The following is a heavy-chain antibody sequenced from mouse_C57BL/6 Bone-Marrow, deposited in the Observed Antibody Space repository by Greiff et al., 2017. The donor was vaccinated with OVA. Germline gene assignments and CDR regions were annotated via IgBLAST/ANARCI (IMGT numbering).Heavy chain of an antibody. CDR1: GYSFTGYY. J-gene: IGHJ3*01. CDR2: INPSTGGT. Sequence: EVQLQQSGPELVKPGASVKISCKASGYSFTGYYMNWVQQSPEKSLEWIGEINPSTGGTNYNQKFKAKATLTVDKSSSTAYMQLKSLTSEDSAVYYCAREGSSGYGAYWGQGTLVTVSA. CDR3: AREGSSGYGAY. D-gene: IGHD3-2*02. V-gene: IGHV1-42*01.